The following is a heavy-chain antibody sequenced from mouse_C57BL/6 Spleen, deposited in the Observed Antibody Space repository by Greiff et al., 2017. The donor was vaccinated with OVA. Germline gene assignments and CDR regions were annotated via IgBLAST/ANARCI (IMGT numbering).Heavy chain of an antibody. CDR3: TRSGTREAMDY. V-gene: IGHV1-15*01. CDR2: IDPETGGT. D-gene: IGHD3-3*01. CDR1: GYTFTDYE. Sequence: VQLQQSGAELVRPGASVTLSCKASGYTFTDYEMHWVKQTPVHGLEWIGAIDPETGGTAYNQKFKGKAILTADKSSSTAYMELRSLTSEDSAVYYCTRSGTREAMDYWGQGTSVTVSS. J-gene: IGHJ4*01.